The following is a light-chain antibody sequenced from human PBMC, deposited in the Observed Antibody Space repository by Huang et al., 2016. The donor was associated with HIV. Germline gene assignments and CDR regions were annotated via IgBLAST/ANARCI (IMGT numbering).Light chain of an antibody. CDR3: MQGTHWPQT. V-gene: IGKV2-30*02. CDR1: HSLLHSDGNTY. Sequence: DVVLTQSPLSLPVTLGQPASISCKYSHSLLHSDGNTYLNWILQRPGQSPRRLIYKVSNRDFGVPARFSGSGSGADFTLTISRVEADDIGVYYCMQGTHWPQTFGQGTKVEVK. CDR2: KVS. J-gene: IGKJ1*01.